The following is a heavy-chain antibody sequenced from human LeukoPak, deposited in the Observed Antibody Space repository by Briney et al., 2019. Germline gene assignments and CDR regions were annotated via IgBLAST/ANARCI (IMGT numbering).Heavy chain of an antibody. J-gene: IGHJ4*02. CDR2: VDPGDGET. V-gene: IGHV1-69-2*01. CDR3: ATLDQSRTADY. CDR1: GYTFTDYY. Sequence: ASVKVSCKVSGYTFTDYYMHWVQQAPGKGLEWMGLVDPGDGETIYAEKFQGRVTITADTSTDTAYVELSSLRSEDTAVYYCATLDQSRTADYWGQGTLVTVSS. D-gene: IGHD1-14*01.